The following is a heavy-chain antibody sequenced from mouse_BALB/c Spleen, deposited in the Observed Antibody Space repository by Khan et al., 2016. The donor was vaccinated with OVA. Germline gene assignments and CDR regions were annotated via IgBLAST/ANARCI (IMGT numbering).Heavy chain of an antibody. CDR3: ASEKWLRDWFAY. V-gene: IGHV3-6*02. J-gene: IGHJ3*01. D-gene: IGHD2-2*01. Sequence: VQLKESGPGLVKPSQSLSLTCSVTGYSITSGYYWNWIRQFPGNKLEWMGFLSYDGNNNFNPSLKNRTSITRDTSKNQFFLQLNSVTSEDTGTFCGASEKWLRDWFAYWGQGTLVTVSA. CDR1: GYSITSGYY. CDR2: LSYDGNN.